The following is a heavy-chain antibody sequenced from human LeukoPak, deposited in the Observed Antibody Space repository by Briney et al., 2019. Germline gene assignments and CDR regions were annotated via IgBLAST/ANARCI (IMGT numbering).Heavy chain of an antibody. CDR3: ARDTMVRGVDY. J-gene: IGHJ4*02. CDR2: IWYDGSNK. V-gene: IGHV3-33*01. CDR1: GFTFSSYG. D-gene: IGHD3-10*01. Sequence: GGSLRLSCAASGFTFSSYGMHWVRQAPGKGLEWVAVIWYDGSNKYYADSMKGRFTISRDNSKNTLYLQMNSLRAEDTAVYYCARDTMVRGVDYWGQGTLVTVSS.